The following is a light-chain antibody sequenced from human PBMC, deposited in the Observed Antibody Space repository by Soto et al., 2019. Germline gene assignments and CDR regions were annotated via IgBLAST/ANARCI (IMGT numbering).Light chain of an antibody. Sequence: QRVLTQPPSVSGAPGQRVTISCTGSSSNIGAGYDVHWYQQLPGTAPKLLIYGNSNRPSGVPDRFSGSKSGTSASLAITGLQAEDEADYYCQSYDSSLSGGVFGGGTKLTVL. CDR2: GNS. CDR1: SSNIGAGYD. J-gene: IGLJ3*02. CDR3: QSYDSSLSGGV. V-gene: IGLV1-40*01.